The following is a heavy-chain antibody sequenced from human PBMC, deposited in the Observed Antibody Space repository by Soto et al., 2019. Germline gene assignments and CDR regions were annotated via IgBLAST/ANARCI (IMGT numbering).Heavy chain of an antibody. CDR1: GFTFSSYG. CDR3: GNEVGFQYHCRGVNAFDV. V-gene: IGHV3-30*18. J-gene: IGHJ3*01. Sequence: QLQLVESGGGVVQPGRSLRLSCAASGFTFSSYGMHWLRQAPGKGLEWVAVVSYGGSDQFYADSLKGRYPISRDNFKNQLYQQMNRLRAEDAAVYYGGNEVGFQYHCRGVNAFDVWGQGTTVTGSS. CDR2: VSYGGSDQ. D-gene: IGHD2-15*01.